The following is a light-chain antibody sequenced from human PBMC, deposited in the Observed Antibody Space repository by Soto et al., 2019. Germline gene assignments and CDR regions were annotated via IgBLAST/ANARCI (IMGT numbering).Light chain of an antibody. J-gene: IGLJ3*02. CDR3: QTWSTDIRV. CDR2: LNSDGSH. CDR1: RGHNSYA. V-gene: IGLV4-69*01. Sequence: QLVLTQPPSASASLGASVKLTCTLSRGHNSYAIAWHQQQPEKGPRYLMKLNSDGSHSKGDGIPDRFSGSSSGAERYLTISSLQSEDEADYCCQTWSTDIRVFGGGAKVTFL.